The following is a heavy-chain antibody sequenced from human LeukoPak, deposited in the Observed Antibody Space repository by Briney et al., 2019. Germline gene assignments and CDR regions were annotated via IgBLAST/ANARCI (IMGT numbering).Heavy chain of an antibody. J-gene: IGHJ2*01. CDR1: GYSFTSYW. V-gene: IGHV5-51*01. CDR3: ARHWYSRSLYPDWYFDL. CDR2: INPSDSDT. D-gene: IGHD6-6*01. Sequence: GESLKISCKGSGYSFTSYWIVWVRQMPAKGLVWMGIINPSDSDTRYNPPFQGQVTISADKSISTAYLQWSSLKASDTAMYYCARHWYSRSLYPDWYFDLWGRGTLVTVSS.